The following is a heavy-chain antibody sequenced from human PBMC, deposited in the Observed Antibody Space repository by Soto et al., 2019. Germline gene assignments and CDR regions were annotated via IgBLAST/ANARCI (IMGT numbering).Heavy chain of an antibody. Sequence: QVQLEQSGAEVKKPGASVKVSCQASGYTFTSYGISWVRQAPGQGLEWMGWISAYNGNTKYAQKLQGRVTMTTDTSTSTAYMELRIVRSDDMAVYYCPRGVDSSDPFDYCCQGTIFTFSS. CDR2: ISAYNGNT. V-gene: IGHV1-18*03. CDR1: GYTFTSYG. D-gene: IGHD6-19*01. CDR3: PRGVDSSDPFDY. J-gene: IGHJ4*02.